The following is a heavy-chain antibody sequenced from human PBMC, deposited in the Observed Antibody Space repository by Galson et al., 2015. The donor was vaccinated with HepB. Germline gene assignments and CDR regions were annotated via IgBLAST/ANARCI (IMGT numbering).Heavy chain of an antibody. CDR1: GFTLNSYA. Sequence: SLRLSCAASGFTLNSYAMSWVRQAPGKGLEWVSEISGTGANTYHADSVRGRFTVSRDNSRNTLYLQMNSLRTEDTARYYCARDGYNRVPFDYWGQGTLVAVSS. CDR3: ARDGYNRVPFDY. CDR2: ISGTGANT. D-gene: IGHD5-12*01. V-gene: IGHV3-23*01. J-gene: IGHJ4*02.